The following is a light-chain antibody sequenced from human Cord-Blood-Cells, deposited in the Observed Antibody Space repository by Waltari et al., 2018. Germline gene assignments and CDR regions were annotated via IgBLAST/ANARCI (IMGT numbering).Light chain of an antibody. Sequence: DIQMTQSPSSLSASVGDRVTITCRASQSISSYLNWYQQKPGIAPKLLIYAASSLQSGVPSRCSGSGSGTDFSLTISSLQPEDFATYYCQQSYSTPPAFGGGTKVEIK. V-gene: IGKV1-39*01. CDR1: QSISSY. CDR3: QQSYSTPPA. CDR2: AAS. J-gene: IGKJ4*01.